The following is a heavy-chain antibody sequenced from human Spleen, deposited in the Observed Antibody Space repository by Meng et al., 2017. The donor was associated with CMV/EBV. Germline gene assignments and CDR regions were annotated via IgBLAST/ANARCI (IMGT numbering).Heavy chain of an antibody. CDR3: ARDRNRAGYGLDV. J-gene: IGHJ6*02. Sequence: GESLKISCAASGFTFSDYYMTWIRQAPGKGLEWVSSIGSSSSNMYYIDSVKGRFTVSRDNAKNSLFLQMSSLRVEDTGVYYCARDRNRAGYGLDVWGQGITVTVSS. CDR2: IGSSSSNM. CDR1: GFTFSDYY. D-gene: IGHD1-14*01. V-gene: IGHV3-11*04.